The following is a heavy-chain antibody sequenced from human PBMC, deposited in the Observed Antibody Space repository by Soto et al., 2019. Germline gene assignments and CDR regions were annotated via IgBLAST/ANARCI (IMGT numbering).Heavy chain of an antibody. D-gene: IGHD2-15*01. Sequence: EVQLVESGGVVVQPGGSLRLSCAASGFTFDDYTMHWVRQAPGKGLEWVSLISWDGGSTYYADSVKGRFTISRDNSTNSLYLQMNSLRTEDTALYYCAKDMRSYHRGDAFDIWGQGTMVTVSS. CDR1: GFTFDDYT. CDR2: ISWDGGST. V-gene: IGHV3-43*01. J-gene: IGHJ3*02. CDR3: AKDMRSYHRGDAFDI.